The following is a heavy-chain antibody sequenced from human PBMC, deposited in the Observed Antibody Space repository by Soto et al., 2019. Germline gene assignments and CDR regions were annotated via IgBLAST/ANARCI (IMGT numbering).Heavy chain of an antibody. V-gene: IGHV6-1*01. J-gene: IGHJ5*02. CDR2: TYYRSKWYD. Sequence: SQTLSLTCVISGDSVSSNSAAWNWIRQSPSRGLEWLGRTYYRSKWYDDYAVSVRSRITINPDTSKNQFSLQLNSVTPEDTAVYSCAGVDLRGSSLFWSDPWGQGTRVTVS. CDR3: AGVDLRGSSLFWSDP. CDR1: GDSVSSNSAA. D-gene: IGHD3-16*01.